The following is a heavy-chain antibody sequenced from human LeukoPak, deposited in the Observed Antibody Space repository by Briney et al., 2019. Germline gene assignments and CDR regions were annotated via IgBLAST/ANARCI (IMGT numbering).Heavy chain of an antibody. V-gene: IGHV3-7*01. CDR1: GFTFSNYW. D-gene: IGHD4-17*01. J-gene: IGHJ4*02. Sequence: GGSLRLSCAASGFTFSNYWMSWVRQAPGKGLEWVANINEDGSEKYYVDSVKGRLTISRDNAKNSLYLQMKSLRADDTAVYFCARARDYGFDYWGQGTLVTVSS. CDR3: ARARDYGFDY. CDR2: INEDGSEK.